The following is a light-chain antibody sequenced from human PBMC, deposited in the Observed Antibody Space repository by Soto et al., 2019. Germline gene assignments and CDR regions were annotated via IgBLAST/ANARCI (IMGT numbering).Light chain of an antibody. CDR2: LNSDGSH. V-gene: IGLV4-69*01. CDR3: QTWGTGIHYV. Sequence: QPVLTQSASASASLGGSGKLTCTLSSGHSSYAIAWHQQQPEKGPRYLMKLNSDGSHSKGDGIPDRFSGSSSGAERYLTISSLQSEDEADYYCQTWGTGIHYVFGTGTKLTVL. CDR1: SGHSSYA. J-gene: IGLJ1*01.